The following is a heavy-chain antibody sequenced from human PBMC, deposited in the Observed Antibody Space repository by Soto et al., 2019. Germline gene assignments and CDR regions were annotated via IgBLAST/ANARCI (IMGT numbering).Heavy chain of an antibody. Sequence: GSLRLSCAASGFTFSNAWMSWVRQAPGKGLEWVGRIKSKSAGGTTEYDAPVKDRFTISRDDSKNTLYLQMNSLKIEDTAVYYCARPTYYYDSSGPPAYWGQGTLDTVSS. CDR3: ARPTYYYDSSGPPAY. V-gene: IGHV3-15*01. D-gene: IGHD3-22*01. CDR2: IKSKSAGGTT. J-gene: IGHJ4*02. CDR1: GFTFSNAW.